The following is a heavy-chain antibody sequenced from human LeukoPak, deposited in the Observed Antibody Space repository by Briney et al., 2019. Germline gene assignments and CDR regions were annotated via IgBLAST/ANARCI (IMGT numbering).Heavy chain of an antibody. CDR1: GFTFSIFV. Sequence: PGGSLRLSCAASGFTFSIFVMTWVRQAPGKGLEWVSAIVGGGDPTHYADSVRGRFTISRDNSKNTLNLQMHSLRAEDTAVYYCARSRNGYNILDYWGQGTLVTVSS. V-gene: IGHV3-23*01. D-gene: IGHD5-24*01. J-gene: IGHJ4*02. CDR2: IVGGGDPT. CDR3: ARSRNGYNILDY.